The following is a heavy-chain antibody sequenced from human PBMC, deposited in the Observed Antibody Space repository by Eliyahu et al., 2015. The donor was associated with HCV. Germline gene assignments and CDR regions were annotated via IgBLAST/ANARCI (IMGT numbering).Heavy chain of an antibody. CDR1: GFTFXTXD. J-gene: IGHJ2*01. Sequence: EVQLLESGGGLIQPGGSLRLSCAASGFTFXTXDMSWVRLAPGKGLXWVSAISYGGGXTYAXSAKGRFTISRDNSKNVLFLQMNSLRADDTAVYFCAKVLTSWYFDLWGRGTLVTVSS. CDR2: ISYGGGXT. CDR3: AKVLTSWYFDL. D-gene: IGHD4/OR15-4a*01. V-gene: IGHV3-23*01.